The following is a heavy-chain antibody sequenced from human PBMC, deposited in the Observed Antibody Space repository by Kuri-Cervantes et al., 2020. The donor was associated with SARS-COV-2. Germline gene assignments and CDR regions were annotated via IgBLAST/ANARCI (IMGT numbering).Heavy chain of an antibody. Sequence: ASVKVSCKASGYTFTGYYIHWVRQAPGQGLEWMGWINPRSGGTKSAQKFQGRVTMTRDTSITTAYLEMDSLTSDDTAVYYCARLRQLEEGYWGQGTLVTVSS. J-gene: IGHJ4*02. CDR2: INPRSGGT. CDR1: GYTFTGYY. CDR3: ARLRQLEEGY. V-gene: IGHV1-2*02. D-gene: IGHD1-1*01.